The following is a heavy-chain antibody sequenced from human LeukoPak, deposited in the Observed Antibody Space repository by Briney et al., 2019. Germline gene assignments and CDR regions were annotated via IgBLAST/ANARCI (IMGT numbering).Heavy chain of an antibody. D-gene: IGHD1-26*01. Sequence: QPGGSLRLSCAASGFTFSTYAMNWVRQAPGKGLEWVSVISGSGSNTYYADPVKGRFTVSRDNSKNSLYLQMSSLRAEDTAIYFCAKAYTGTIRFFDSWGQGTLVTVSS. V-gene: IGHV3-23*01. J-gene: IGHJ4*02. CDR3: AKAYTGTIRFFDS. CDR2: ISGSGSNT. CDR1: GFTFSTYA.